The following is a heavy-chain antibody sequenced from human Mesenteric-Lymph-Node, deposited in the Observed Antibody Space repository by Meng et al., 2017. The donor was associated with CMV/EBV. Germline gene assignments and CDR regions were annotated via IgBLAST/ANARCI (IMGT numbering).Heavy chain of an antibody. J-gene: IGHJ4*02. D-gene: IGHD3-22*01. CDR2: IYYSGNT. V-gene: IGHV4-39*07. CDR3: ARDSFYDSSGYYNPFDY. Sequence: ESLKISCTVSGGSINSDNYYWGWIRQPPGKGLEWIANIYYSGNTYYNPSLKSRVSISIDTSKNQFSLRLNSVTAADTAVYYCARDSFYDSSGYYNPFDYWGQGTLVTVSS. CDR1: GGSINSDNYY.